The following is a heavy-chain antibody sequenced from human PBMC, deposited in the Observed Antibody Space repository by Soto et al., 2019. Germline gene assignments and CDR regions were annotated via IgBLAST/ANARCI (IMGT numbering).Heavy chain of an antibody. Sequence: SETLSLTCAVSGGSISSGGYYWSWIRQHPGKGLEWIGYIFYSGTTYYNPSLKSRVTISVDTSKNQFSLKLSSVTAADTAVYYCAREGYSSGYYYYYGKDVWSQRTTVTVSS. J-gene: IGHJ6*02. CDR2: IFYSGTT. CDR3: AREGYSSGYYYYYGKDV. V-gene: IGHV4-31*11. D-gene: IGHD3-22*01. CDR1: GGSISSGGYY.